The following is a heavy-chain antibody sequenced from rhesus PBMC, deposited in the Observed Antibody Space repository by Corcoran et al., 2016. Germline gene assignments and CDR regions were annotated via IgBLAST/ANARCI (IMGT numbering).Heavy chain of an antibody. CDR3: ARDLLGTAPLDY. CDR2: IPGRSTGT. V-gene: IGHV4S10*01. J-gene: IGHJ4*01. Sequence: QVQLQESGPGVVKPSETLYLTCAVSGGAIRDNYWWSWIRQPPGKGLGWLGYIPGRSTGTNYNPSLKRLFTIAKDPSSNQFSCKLSSVTAADTAVYYCARDLLGTAPLDYWGQGVLVTVSS. D-gene: IGHD2-15*01. CDR1: GGAIRDNYW.